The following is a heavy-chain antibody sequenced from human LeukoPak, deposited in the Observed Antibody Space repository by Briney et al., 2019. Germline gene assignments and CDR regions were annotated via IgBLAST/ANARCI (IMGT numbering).Heavy chain of an antibody. V-gene: IGHV1-18*04. CDR1: GYTFTSYG. D-gene: IGHD3-10*01. Sequence: GASVKVSCKASGYTFTSYGISWVRQAPGQGLEWMGWISAYNGNTNYAQKLQGRVTMTTDTSTSTDYMELRSLRSDDTAVYYCARDLGYYYGSGSYSEFDYWGQGTLVTVSS. CDR3: ARDLGYYYGSGSYSEFDY. J-gene: IGHJ4*02. CDR2: ISAYNGNT.